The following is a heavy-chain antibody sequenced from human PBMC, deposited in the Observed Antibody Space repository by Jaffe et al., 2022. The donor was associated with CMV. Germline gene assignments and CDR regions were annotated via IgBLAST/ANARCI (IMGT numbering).Heavy chain of an antibody. CDR2: IDPSDSYT. D-gene: IGHD3-10*01. J-gene: IGHJ6*03. Sequence: EVQLVQSGAEVKKPGESLRISCKGSGYSFTSYWISWVRQMPGKGLEWMGRIDPSDSYTNYSPSFQGHVTISADKSISTAYLQWSSLKASDTAMYYCARASTHYYGSGSYPAAYYYYYMDVWGKGTTVTVSS. CDR1: GYSFTSYW. CDR3: ARASTHYYGSGSYPAAYYYYYMDV. V-gene: IGHV5-10-1*03.